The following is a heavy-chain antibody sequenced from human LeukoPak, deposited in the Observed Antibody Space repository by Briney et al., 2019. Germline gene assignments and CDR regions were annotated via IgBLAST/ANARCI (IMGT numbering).Heavy chain of an antibody. J-gene: IGHJ4*02. CDR2: IYSSGTT. CDR1: GDSISGYY. CDR3: ARVSGYDWESFYDY. Sequence: SETLSLTCTVSGDSISGYYWSWIRQPPGEGLEWIGYIYSSGTTNYNPSLKSRVTLSVDTSKNQFSLKLSSVTAADTAMYYCARVSGYDWESFYDYWGQGSLVTVSS. D-gene: IGHD5-12*01. V-gene: IGHV4-59*01.